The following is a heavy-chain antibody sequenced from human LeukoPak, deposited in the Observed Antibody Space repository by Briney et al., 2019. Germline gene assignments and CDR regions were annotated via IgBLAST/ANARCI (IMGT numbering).Heavy chain of an antibody. CDR3: ARMGRTILGGPDY. V-gene: IGHV5-51*01. CDR1: GYSFTSYW. CDR2: IYPGDSDT. Sequence: GESLKISCKGSGYSFTSYWIGWVRQMPGKGLEWKGIIYPGDSDTRYSPSFQGQVTISVDKSINTAYLQWSSLKASDTAVYYCARMGRTILGGPDYWGQGTLVTVSS. D-gene: IGHD3-10*01. J-gene: IGHJ4*02.